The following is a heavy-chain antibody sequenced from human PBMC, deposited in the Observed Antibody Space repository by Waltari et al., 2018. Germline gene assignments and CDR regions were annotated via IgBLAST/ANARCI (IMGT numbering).Heavy chain of an antibody. CDR3: AGPKGIVATLHYYGMDV. J-gene: IGHJ6*02. CDR1: GGTFSSYA. V-gene: IGHV1-69*01. CDR2: SIPSLGTA. Sequence: QVQLVQSGAEVKKPGSSVKVSCKASGGTFSSYAISWVRQAPGQGLEWMGGSIPSLGTANYAQKFQGRVTITADESTSTAYMELSSLRSEDTAVYYCAGPKGIVATLHYYGMDVWGQGTTVTVSS. D-gene: IGHD5-12*01.